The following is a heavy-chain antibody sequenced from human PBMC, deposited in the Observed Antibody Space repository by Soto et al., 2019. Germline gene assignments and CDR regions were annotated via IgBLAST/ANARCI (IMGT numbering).Heavy chain of an antibody. J-gene: IGHJ2*01. V-gene: IGHV4-4*07. CDR1: GVSITPYF. Sequence: SETLSLTCTVSGVSITPYFWSWIRQPAGEAPEWLGHIYASGRTTYNPSLKSRVTMFVSQTQVSLRLTSVTAADTAVYYCARHFDVDPSLDHYYFDLWGRGDLVTVSS. D-gene: IGHD3-9*01. CDR3: ARHFDVDPSLDHYYFDL. CDR2: IYASGRT.